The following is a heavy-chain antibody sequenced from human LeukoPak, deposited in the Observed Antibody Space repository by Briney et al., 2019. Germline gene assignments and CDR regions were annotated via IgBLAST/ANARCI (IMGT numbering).Heavy chain of an antibody. D-gene: IGHD2-2*01. Sequence: GGSLRLSCAASGFIFSDNWMTWVRQAPGKGLEWVANINQDGGGRYYVDSVQGRFIISRDNAQNSVHLQMNSLRAEDTAVYYCATRYCSIAACRASSYKCMDDWGKGTTVIVSS. V-gene: IGHV3-7*01. CDR2: INQDGGGR. CDR3: ATRYCSIAACRASSYKCMDD. CDR1: GFIFSDNW. J-gene: IGHJ6*04.